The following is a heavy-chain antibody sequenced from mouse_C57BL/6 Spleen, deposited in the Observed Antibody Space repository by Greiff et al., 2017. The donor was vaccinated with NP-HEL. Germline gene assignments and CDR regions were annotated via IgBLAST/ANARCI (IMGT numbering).Heavy chain of an antibody. CDR2: IDPEDGET. CDR3: ARDYGSSYYYFDY. CDR1: GFNIKDYY. J-gene: IGHJ2*01. Sequence: EVMLVESGAELVKPGASVKLSCTASGFNIKDYYMHWVKQRTEQGLEWIGRIDPEDGETKYAPKFQGKATITADTSSNTAYLQLSSLTSEDTAVYYCARDYGSSYYYFDYWGQGTTLTVSS. V-gene: IGHV14-2*01. D-gene: IGHD1-1*01.